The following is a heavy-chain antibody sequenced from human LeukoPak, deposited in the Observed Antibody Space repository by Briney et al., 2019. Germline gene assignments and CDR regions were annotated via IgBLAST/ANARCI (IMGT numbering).Heavy chain of an antibody. CDR2: ISSSSTI. D-gene: IGHD3-10*01. Sequence: GGSLRLSCAASGFTSSSYSMNWVRQAPGKGLEWVSYISSSSTIYYADSVKGRFTISRDNAKNSLYLQMNSLRAEDTAVYYCARECYYGSRSLDYWGQGTLVTVSS. CDR3: ARECYYGSRSLDY. V-gene: IGHV3-48*01. CDR1: GFTSSSYS. J-gene: IGHJ4*02.